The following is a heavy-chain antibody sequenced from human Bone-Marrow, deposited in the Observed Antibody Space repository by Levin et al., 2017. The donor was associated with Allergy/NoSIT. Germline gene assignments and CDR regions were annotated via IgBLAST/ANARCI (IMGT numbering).Heavy chain of an antibody. D-gene: IGHD3-10*01. Sequence: LSLTCAASGFTFSDFAMSWVRQAPGKGLEWVAGISGSGTTTHYADSVHGRFTISRDNSKNTLSLQMDSLRADDTAVYFCAKDRRPRITMVQGVVHYWGQGTLVAVSS. J-gene: IGHJ4*02. V-gene: IGHV3-23*01. CDR2: ISGSGTTT. CDR3: AKDRRPRITMVQGVVHY. CDR1: GFTFSDFA.